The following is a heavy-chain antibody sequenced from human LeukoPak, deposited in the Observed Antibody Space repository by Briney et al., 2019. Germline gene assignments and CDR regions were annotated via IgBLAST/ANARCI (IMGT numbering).Heavy chain of an antibody. Sequence: SETLSLTCAVYGGSFSGYYWSWIRQPPGKGLEWIGEINHSGSTNYNPSLKSRVTISVDTSKNQFSLKLSSVTAADTAVYYCARAEYCSGGSCYSYWGQGTLVTVSS. V-gene: IGHV4-34*01. D-gene: IGHD2-15*01. CDR3: ARAEYCSGGSCYSY. CDR2: INHSGST. J-gene: IGHJ4*02. CDR1: GGSFSGYY.